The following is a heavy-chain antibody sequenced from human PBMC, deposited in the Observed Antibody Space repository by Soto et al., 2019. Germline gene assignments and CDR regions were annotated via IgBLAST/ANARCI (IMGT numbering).Heavy chain of an antibody. CDR2: IYFSGTS. D-gene: IGHD3-22*01. Sequence: SETLSLTCSVSGGSISSSSYYWAWVRQTPGKGLEWIGSIYFSGTSYYNPSLKSRVTISVDTSENQFSVRLTAVTAADTAVYFCARHDSSVYYVMSYFDYWGQGALVTVS. J-gene: IGHJ4*02. V-gene: IGHV4-39*01. CDR3: ARHDSSVYYVMSYFDY. CDR1: GGSISSSSYY.